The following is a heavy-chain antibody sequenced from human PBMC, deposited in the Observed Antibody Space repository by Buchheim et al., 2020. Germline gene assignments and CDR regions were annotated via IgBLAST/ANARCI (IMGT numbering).Heavy chain of an antibody. V-gene: IGHV3-7*01. J-gene: IGHJ6*02. CDR1: GFTFSSYW. CDR2: IKEDGSEG. Sequence: EVQLVESGGGLVQPGGSLSLSCAASGFTFSSYWMTWVRQAPGKGLEWVANIKEDGSEGYYVDSVKGRFTISRDNPMNSLFLQMSSLRAEDTAVYYCARGTRDYYGMDVWGQGTT. CDR3: ARGTRDYYGMDV.